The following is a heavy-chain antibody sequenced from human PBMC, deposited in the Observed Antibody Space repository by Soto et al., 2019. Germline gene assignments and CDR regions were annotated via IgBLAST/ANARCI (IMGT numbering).Heavy chain of an antibody. D-gene: IGHD6-19*01. CDR3: ASIPVAGTSFWLRFDY. CDR2: IYYSGST. CDR1: GGSISSGGYY. V-gene: IGHV4-31*03. Sequence: SETLSLTCTVSGGSISSGGYYWSWIRQHPGKGLERIGYIYYSGSTYYNPSLKSRVTISVDTSKNHFSLKLSSVTAADTAVYYCASIPVAGTSFWLRFDYWGQGTLVTVSS. J-gene: IGHJ4*02.